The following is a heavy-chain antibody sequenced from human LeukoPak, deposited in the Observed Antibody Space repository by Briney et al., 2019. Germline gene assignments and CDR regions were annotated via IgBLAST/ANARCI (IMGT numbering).Heavy chain of an antibody. V-gene: IGHV3-23*01. CDR1: GFTFTNYA. CDR3: AKDSGNSGWYVDN. D-gene: IGHD6-19*01. J-gene: IGHJ4*02. CDR2: ISATGAGT. Sequence: GGSLRLSCAASGFTFTNYAMRWFRQAPGKGLEWVSRISATGAGTYYADSVKGRFTISRDNSKNTVYLQMNSLRVEDTAVYYCAKDSGNSGWYVDNWGQGTLVTVSS.